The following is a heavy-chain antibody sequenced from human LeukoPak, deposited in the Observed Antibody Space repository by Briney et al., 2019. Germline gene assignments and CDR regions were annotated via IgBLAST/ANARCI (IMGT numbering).Heavy chain of an antibody. CDR2: IYYSGST. CDR1: GGSVSSSTYY. CDR3: ARDWSNYDILTGSDSS. V-gene: IGHV4-39*07. Sequence: PSETLSLTCTVSGGSVSSSTYYWGWIRQPPGKELEWIGTIYYSGSTYYNPSLKSRVTISVDKSKNQFSLKLNSVTAADTAVYYCARDWSNYDILTGSDSSWGQGTLVTVSS. J-gene: IGHJ4*02. D-gene: IGHD3-9*01.